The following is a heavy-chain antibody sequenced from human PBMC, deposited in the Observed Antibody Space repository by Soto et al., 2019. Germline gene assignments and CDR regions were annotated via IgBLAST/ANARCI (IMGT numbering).Heavy chain of an antibody. CDR2: INPSGGST. CDR3: ARDTYGDYYFDD. CDR1: GYTFTNYY. D-gene: IGHD4-17*01. Sequence: QVQLVQSGAEVRKPGASVKVSCKASGYTFTNYYIHWVRQAPGQGLEWMGIINPSGGSTSYARKFQGRVTMTRDTSTSTVYMELSSLRSEDTAVYYCARDTYGDYYFDDWGQGTLVTVSS. V-gene: IGHV1-46*03. J-gene: IGHJ4*02.